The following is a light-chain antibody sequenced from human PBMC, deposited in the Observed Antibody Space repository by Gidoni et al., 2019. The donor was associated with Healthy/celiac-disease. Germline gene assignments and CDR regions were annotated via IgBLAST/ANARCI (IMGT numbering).Light chain of an antibody. CDR1: QSVSSSY. Sequence: EIVLTQSPGTLSLSPGERATLSCRASQSVSSSYLAWYQQKPGQAPRLLIYGASSRATGIPDRFSGSGSGTDFTLTISRLEPEDFAVYYGQQYRTGSTFGGGTKVEIK. J-gene: IGKJ4*01. V-gene: IGKV3-20*01. CDR2: GAS. CDR3: QQYRTGST.